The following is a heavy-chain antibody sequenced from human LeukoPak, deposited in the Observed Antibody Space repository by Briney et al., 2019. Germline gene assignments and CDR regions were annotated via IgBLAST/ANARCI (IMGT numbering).Heavy chain of an antibody. CDR2: ISAYNGNT. CDR1: GYTFTSYG. J-gene: IGHJ4*02. D-gene: IGHD6-13*01. V-gene: IGHV1-18*01. Sequence: ASVKVSCKASGYTFTSYGISWVRQAPGQGLEWMGWISAYNGNTNYAQKLQGRVTMTTDTSTSTAYMDLSSLRSEDTAVYYCARDLSTPPGKSSSLFDYWGQGTLVTVSS. CDR3: ARDLSTPPGKSSSLFDY.